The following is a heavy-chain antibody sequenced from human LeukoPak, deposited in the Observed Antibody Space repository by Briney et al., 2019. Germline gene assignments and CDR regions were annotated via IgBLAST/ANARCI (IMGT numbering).Heavy chain of an antibody. J-gene: IGHJ5*02. D-gene: IGHD6-13*01. CDR2: IYPGDSDT. V-gene: IGHV5-51*01. CDR1: GYSFTSYW. CDR3: ARPKGYSRSWYWFDP. Sequence: GESLKISCKGSGYSFTSYWIGWVRQMPGKGLEWMGIIYPGDSDTRYSPSFQGQVTISADKSISTAYLQWSSLKASDTAMYYCARPKGYSRSWYWFDPWGQGTQVTVSS.